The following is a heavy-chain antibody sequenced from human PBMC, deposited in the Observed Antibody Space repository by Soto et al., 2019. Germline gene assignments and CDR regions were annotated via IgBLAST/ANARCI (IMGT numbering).Heavy chain of an antibody. J-gene: IGHJ4*02. V-gene: IGHV3-30*18. CDR3: AKVVAGAPGDY. CDR1: GFTFSSYG. D-gene: IGHD6-19*01. Sequence: QVQLVESGGGVVQPGRSLRLSCAASGFTFSSYGMHWVRQAPGKGLEWVAVISYDGSNKYYADSVKGRFTISRDNSKNTLYLQMNSLRAEDTAVYYCAKVVAGAPGDYWGQGTLVTVSS. CDR2: ISYDGSNK.